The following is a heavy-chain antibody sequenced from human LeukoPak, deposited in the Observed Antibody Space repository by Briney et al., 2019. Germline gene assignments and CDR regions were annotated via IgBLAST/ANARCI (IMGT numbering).Heavy chain of an antibody. CDR2: ISDSGST. CDR1: GGSLSTHH. CDR3: ASSSGWLLYYYYGMDV. J-gene: IGHJ6*02. V-gene: IGHV4-59*11. D-gene: IGHD6-19*01. Sequence: PSETLSLTCVVSGGSLSTHHWSWIRQSPGRGLEWIGYISDSGSTNYNPSLKSRVTISVDTSKNQFSLMLSSVTAADTAVYYCASSSGWLLYYYYGMDVWGQGTTVTVSS.